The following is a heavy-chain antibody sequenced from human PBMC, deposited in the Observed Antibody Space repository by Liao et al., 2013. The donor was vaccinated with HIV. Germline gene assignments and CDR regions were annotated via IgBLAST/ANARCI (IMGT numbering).Heavy chain of an antibody. Sequence: QLQLQESGPGLVKPSETLSLICTVSGGSISSTNYYWGWIRQPPGKGLEWIGTIYYTGSTYYNPSLKSRVTISVDTSKNQFSLKLSSVTAADTAVYYCARGSKDRRLRFYNYWGQGTLVTVSS. CDR3: ARGSKDRRLRFYNY. J-gene: IGHJ4*02. CDR2: IYYTGST. CDR1: GGSISSTNYY. V-gene: IGHV4-39*07. D-gene: IGHD5-12*01.